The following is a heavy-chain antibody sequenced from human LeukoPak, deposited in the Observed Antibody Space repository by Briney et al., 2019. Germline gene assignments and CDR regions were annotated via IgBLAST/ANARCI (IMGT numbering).Heavy chain of an antibody. V-gene: IGHV1-8*03. CDR1: GYTFTSYD. CDR3: ARAPAYYDILTGYYPNWFDP. Sequence: GASVKVSCKASGYTFTSYDINWVRQATGQGLEWMGWMNPNSGNTGYAQKFQGRVTITRNTSISTAYMELSSLRSEGTAVYYCARAPAYYDILTGYYPNWFDPWGQGTLVTVSS. CDR2: MNPNSGNT. D-gene: IGHD3-9*01. J-gene: IGHJ5*02.